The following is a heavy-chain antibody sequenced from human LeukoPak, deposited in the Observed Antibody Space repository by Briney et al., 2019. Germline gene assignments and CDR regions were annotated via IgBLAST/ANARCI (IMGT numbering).Heavy chain of an antibody. J-gene: IGHJ4*02. D-gene: IGHD3-3*01. CDR3: ARDPGYYDFSGAFDY. CDR2: IYTSGST. V-gene: IGHV4-61*02. Sequence: PSQTLSLTCTVSGGSISSGSYYWSWIRQPAGKGLEWIGRIYTSGSTNYNPSLKSRVTMSVDTSKNQFSLKLSSVTAADTAVYYCARDPGYYDFSGAFDYWGQGTLVTVSS. CDR1: GGSISSGSYY.